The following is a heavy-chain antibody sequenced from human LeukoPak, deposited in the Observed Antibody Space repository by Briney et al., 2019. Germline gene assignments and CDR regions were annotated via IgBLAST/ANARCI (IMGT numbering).Heavy chain of an antibody. V-gene: IGHV1-69*05. J-gene: IGHJ2*01. CDR3: ARDRKLRYFDL. CDR1: GGTFSSYA. CDR2: IIPIFGTA. D-gene: IGHD1-14*01. Sequence: ASVKVSCKASGGTFSSYAISWVRQAPGQGLEWMGRIIPIFGTANYAQKFQGRVTITTDESTSTAYMELNSLRSEDTAVYYCARDRKLRYFDLWGRGTLVTVSS.